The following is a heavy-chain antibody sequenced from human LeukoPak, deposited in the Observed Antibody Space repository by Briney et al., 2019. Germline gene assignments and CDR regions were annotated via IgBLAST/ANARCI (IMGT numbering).Heavy chain of an antibody. J-gene: IGHJ4*02. Sequence: ASVKVSCKVSGYTLTELSMHWVRQAPGKGLEWMGGFDPEDGETIYAQKFQGRVTMTEDTSTDTAYMELSSLRSEDTAVYYCATDRHYYDRSGYYPYAGWGQGTLVTVSS. CDR3: ATDRHYYDRSGYYPYAG. CDR2: FDPEDGET. V-gene: IGHV1-24*01. CDR1: GYTLTELS. D-gene: IGHD3-22*01.